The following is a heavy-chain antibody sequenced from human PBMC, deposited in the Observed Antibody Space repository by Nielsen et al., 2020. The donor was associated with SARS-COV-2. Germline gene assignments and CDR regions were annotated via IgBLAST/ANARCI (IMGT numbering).Heavy chain of an antibody. CDR2: VNHSGNT. D-gene: IGHD3-3*01. CDR1: GGSFSGYY. J-gene: IGHJ4*02. CDR3: ARAARITISGVVTHFDY. Sequence: SETLSLTCAVYGGSFSGYYWSWIRQSPGKRLEWIGEVNHSGNTFYNPSLKSRVTMSVDTSKNHLSLNLISVTAADTAVYYCARAARITISGVVTHFDYWGQGTLVTVSS. V-gene: IGHV4-34*01.